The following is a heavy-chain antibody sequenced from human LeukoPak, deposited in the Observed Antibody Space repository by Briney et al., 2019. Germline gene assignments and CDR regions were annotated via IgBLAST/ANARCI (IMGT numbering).Heavy chain of an antibody. CDR1: GGSISSSSYY. V-gene: IGHV4-39*01. CDR3: ARPKVGAARPHYGMDV. Sequence: SETLSLTCTVSGGSISSSSYYWGWIRQPPGKGLEWIGSIYYSGSTYYNPSLKSRVTISVDTSKNQFSLKLSSVTAADTAVYYCARPKVGAARPHYGMDVWGQGTTVTVSS. D-gene: IGHD6-6*01. J-gene: IGHJ6*02. CDR2: IYYSGST.